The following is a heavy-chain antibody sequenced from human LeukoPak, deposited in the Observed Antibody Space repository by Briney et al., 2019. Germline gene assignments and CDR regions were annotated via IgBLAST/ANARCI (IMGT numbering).Heavy chain of an antibody. Sequence: SGGSLRLSCASSGFTFHDYAMHWVRQAPGKGLEWVAVISYDGSDKYYTDSVKGRFTISRDNSKNTLYLQMNSLRTEDTALYYCARGSYWNSWGQGTLVAVSS. CDR1: GFTFHDYA. CDR2: ISYDGSDK. CDR3: ARGSYWNS. D-gene: IGHD1-26*01. V-gene: IGHV3-30*04. J-gene: IGHJ4*02.